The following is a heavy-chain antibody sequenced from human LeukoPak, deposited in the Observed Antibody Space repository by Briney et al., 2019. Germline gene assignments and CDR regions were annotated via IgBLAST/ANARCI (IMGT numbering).Heavy chain of an antibody. J-gene: IGHJ4*02. CDR2: IIWNGGST. CDR1: GFPPDDYG. V-gene: IGHV3-20*04. CDR3: ARDSFYCSGGSCYSAYYFDY. Sequence: PGGSLRLSCAASGFPPDDYGMKWVRQGPGRGLECVSSIIWNGGSTGYADSVKGRFTISRDNAKKSLYLQMNSLRAEDTALYYCARDSFYCSGGSCYSAYYFDYWGQGSLVAVSS. D-gene: IGHD2-15*01.